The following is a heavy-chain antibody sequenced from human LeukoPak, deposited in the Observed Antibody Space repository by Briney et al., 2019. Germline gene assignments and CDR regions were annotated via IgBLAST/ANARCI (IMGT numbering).Heavy chain of an antibody. CDR3: AKDPNGDYIGAFDV. D-gene: IGHD4-17*01. CDR2: ITGSGGWT. CDR1: GLTFSNYA. Sequence: LSGGSLRLSCAASGLTFSNYAMMWLRQAPGKGLEWVSAITGSGGWTLYADSVKGRFTISRDNSKNTLYLEMSSLRVEDTAVYYCAKDPNGDYIGAFDVWGQGTMVAVSS. J-gene: IGHJ3*01. V-gene: IGHV3-23*01.